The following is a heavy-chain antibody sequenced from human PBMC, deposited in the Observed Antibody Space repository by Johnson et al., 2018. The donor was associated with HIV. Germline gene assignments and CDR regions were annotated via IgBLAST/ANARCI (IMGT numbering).Heavy chain of an antibody. V-gene: IGHV3-30*03. J-gene: IGHJ3*02. CDR2: ISYDGSNK. D-gene: IGHD6-19*01. Sequence: QVQLVESGGGVVRPGGSLRLSCAASGFTFDDYGMSWVRQAPGKGLELVAAISYDGSNKYYADSVKGRFTISRDNSKTTLYLQMNSLRAGDTAVYFCARGKDMAGTGAFDIWGQGTMVTVSS. CDR1: GFTFDDYG. CDR3: ARGKDMAGTGAFDI.